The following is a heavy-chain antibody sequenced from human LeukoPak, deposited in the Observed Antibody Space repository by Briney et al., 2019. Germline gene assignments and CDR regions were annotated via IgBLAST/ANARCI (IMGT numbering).Heavy chain of an antibody. Sequence: PGGSLRLSCAASGFTFSSSAMSWVRQAPGKGLEWVSAISDSGDNTYYAGSVKGRFTIFRDNSKNMLYLQMNSLRAEDTALYYCASQKANFYDSSGDVWGQGTTVTVSS. V-gene: IGHV3-23*01. CDR2: ISDSGDNT. CDR3: ASQKANFYDSSGDV. D-gene: IGHD3-22*01. J-gene: IGHJ6*02. CDR1: GFTFSSSA.